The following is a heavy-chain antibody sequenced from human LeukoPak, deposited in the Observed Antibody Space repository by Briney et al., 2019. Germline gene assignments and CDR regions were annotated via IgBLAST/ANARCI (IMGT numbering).Heavy chain of an antibody. CDR3: AMTTVVTQSSRGAYYYGMDV. Sequence: SETLSLTCTVSGGSISSSNYYWGWIRQPPGKGLEWIGSIYYSGSTYYNPSLKSRVTISVDTSKNQFSLKLSSVTAADTAVYYCAMTTVVTQSSRGAYYYGMDVWGQGTTVTVSS. D-gene: IGHD4-23*01. V-gene: IGHV4-39*01. J-gene: IGHJ6*02. CDR1: GGSISSSNYY. CDR2: IYYSGST.